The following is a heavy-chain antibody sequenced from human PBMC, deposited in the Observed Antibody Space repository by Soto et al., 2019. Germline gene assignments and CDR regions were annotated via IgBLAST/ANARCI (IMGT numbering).Heavy chain of an antibody. CDR3: ARNVNYDILTGYYTPVNDYYYYMDV. D-gene: IGHD3-9*01. J-gene: IGHJ6*03. CDR1: GGSFSGYY. CDR2: INHSGST. V-gene: IGHV4-34*01. Sequence: SETLSLTCAVYGGSFSGYYWSWIRQPPGKGLEWIGEINHSGSTNYNPSLKSRVTISVDTSKNQFSLKLSSVTAADTAVYYCARNVNYDILTGYYTPVNDYYYYMDVWGKGTTVTVSS.